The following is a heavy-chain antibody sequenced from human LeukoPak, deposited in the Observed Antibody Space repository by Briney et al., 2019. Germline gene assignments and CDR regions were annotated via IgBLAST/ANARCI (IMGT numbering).Heavy chain of an antibody. V-gene: IGHV1-18*01. Sequence: ASVKVSCKASGYTFTSYGISWVRQAPGQGLEWMGWISAYNGNTNYAQNLQGRVTMTTDTSTSTAYMELRSLRSDDTAVYYCARGLARKEGIAAVWVWFDPWGQGTLVTVSS. CDR1: GYTFTSYG. CDR3: ARGLARKEGIAAVWVWFDP. D-gene: IGHD6-13*01. J-gene: IGHJ5*02. CDR2: ISAYNGNT.